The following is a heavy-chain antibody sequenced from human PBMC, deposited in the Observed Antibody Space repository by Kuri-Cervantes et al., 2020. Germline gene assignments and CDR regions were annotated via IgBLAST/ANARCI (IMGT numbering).Heavy chain of an antibody. Sequence: ETLSLTCAASGFTFSSYWMSWVRQAPGKGLEWVANIKQDGSEKYYADSVKGRFTISRDNSENTLYLQMNSLRAEDTAVYYCARANWSGYLRKYYYYGMDVWGQGTTVTVSS. CDR1: GFTFSSYW. CDR2: IKQDGSEK. V-gene: IGHV3-7*01. CDR3: ARANWSGYLRKYYYYGMDV. D-gene: IGHD3-3*01. J-gene: IGHJ6*02.